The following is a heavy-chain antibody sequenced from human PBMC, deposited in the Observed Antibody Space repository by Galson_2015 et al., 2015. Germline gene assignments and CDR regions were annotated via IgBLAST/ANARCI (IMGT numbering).Heavy chain of an antibody. CDR2: IYYSGST. V-gene: IGHV4-30-4*08. CDR3: ARGSSSGWCDS. CDR1: RDSISSYDYY. J-gene: IGHJ5*01. D-gene: IGHD6-19*01. Sequence: TLSLTCTVSRDSISSYDYYWSWIRQPPGKGLEWIGYIYYSGSTYYNPSLKSRVTISVDTSKNQFSLKLSSVTAADTAVYYCARGSSSGWCDSWGQGTLVTVSS.